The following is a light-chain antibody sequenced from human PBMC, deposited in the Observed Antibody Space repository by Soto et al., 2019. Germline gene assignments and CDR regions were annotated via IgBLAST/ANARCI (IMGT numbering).Light chain of an antibody. CDR2: KAS. Sequence: DIQMTQSPSTLSGSVGDRVTIACRASQTVSSWLAWYQQKPGKAPKLLIYKASTLKSGVPSRFSGSGSGTEFTLTISSLQPDDFATYYCQPYNSYSEAVGQGTKVDSK. CDR3: QPYNSYSEA. V-gene: IGKV1-5*03. CDR1: QTVSSW. J-gene: IGKJ1*01.